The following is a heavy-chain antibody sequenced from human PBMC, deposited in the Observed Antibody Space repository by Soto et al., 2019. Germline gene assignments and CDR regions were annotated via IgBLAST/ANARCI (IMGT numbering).Heavy chain of an antibody. CDR1: GYSITAGGYY. V-gene: IGHV4-31*03. Sequence: SETLSLTCFVSGYSITAGGYYWSWIRHHPGTGLEWIGSSYSSGSIIYNPSLRSRVSISGDTSSNQFSMSLTSVTAADTARYYCARMYSSGSGWFHPWGQGTLVTVSS. CDR2: SYSSGSI. D-gene: IGHD6-19*01. CDR3: ARMYSSGSGWFHP. J-gene: IGHJ5*02.